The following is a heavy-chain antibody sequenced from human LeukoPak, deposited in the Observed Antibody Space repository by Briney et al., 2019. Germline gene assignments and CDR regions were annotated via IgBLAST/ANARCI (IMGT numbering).Heavy chain of an antibody. V-gene: IGHV4-4*02. CDR1: GGSVSSSNW. Sequence: GTLSLTCAVSGGSVSSSNWWSWVRQPPGKGLEWIGEIYHSGSTNYNPSLKSRVTISVDKSKNQFSLKLSSVTAADTAVYYCARDRYDILTGWALYGMDVWGKGATVTVSS. J-gene: IGHJ6*04. CDR3: ARDRYDILTGWALYGMDV. D-gene: IGHD3-9*01. CDR2: IYHSGST.